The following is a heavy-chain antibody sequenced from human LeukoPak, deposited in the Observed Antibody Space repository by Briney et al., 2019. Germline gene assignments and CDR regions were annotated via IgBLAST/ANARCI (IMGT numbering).Heavy chain of an antibody. J-gene: IGHJ4*02. CDR1: GFTFSSYS. CDR3: ARVRSGSLDY. CDR2: IRSSSSDI. V-gene: IGHV3-21*01. Sequence: GGSLTLSCAASGFTFSSYSMNWVRQAPGKGLEWVSSIRSSSSDIYYADSVKGRFTISRDNAKNSLYLQMDRLRAENTAVYYCARVRSGSLDYWGQGTLVTVS. D-gene: IGHD1-26*01.